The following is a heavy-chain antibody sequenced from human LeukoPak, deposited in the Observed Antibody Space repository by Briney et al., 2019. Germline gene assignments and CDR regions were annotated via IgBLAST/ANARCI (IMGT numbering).Heavy chain of an antibody. D-gene: IGHD3-10*01. Sequence: GGSLRLSCAASGFTFSSYWRSWLRQAPGKGLEWVANIKQDGSEKYYVDSVKGRFTISSDNAKNSLYLQMNSLRAEDTAVYYCARAPRGYGSGITGWGQGTLVTVCS. CDR2: IKQDGSEK. J-gene: IGHJ4*02. V-gene: IGHV3-7*04. CDR3: ARAPRGYGSGITG. CDR1: GFTFSSYW.